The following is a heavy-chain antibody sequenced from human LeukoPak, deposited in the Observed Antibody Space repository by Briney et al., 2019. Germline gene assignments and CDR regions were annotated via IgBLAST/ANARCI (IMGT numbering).Heavy chain of an antibody. J-gene: IGHJ6*02. Sequence: ASVKVSCKASGYTFTSYGISWVRQAPAQGLEWMGWISVYNGNTNYAQKLQGRVTMTTDTSTSTAYMELRSLRSDDTAVYYCARDRYCTNGVCYKPYYYGMDVWGQGTTVTVSS. CDR3: ARDRYCTNGVCYKPYYYGMDV. CDR1: GYTFTSYG. D-gene: IGHD2-8*01. CDR2: ISVYNGNT. V-gene: IGHV1-18*01.